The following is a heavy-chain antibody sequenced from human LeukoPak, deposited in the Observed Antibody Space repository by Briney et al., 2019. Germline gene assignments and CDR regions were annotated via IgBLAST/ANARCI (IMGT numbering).Heavy chain of an antibody. V-gene: IGHV3-23*01. D-gene: IGHD3-16*02. Sequence: GGSVRLSCAASGFTFSTYAMSWVRQARGKGLEWVATISGNGANTYDADFVWGRVTKSRDNSKNTLYLDMNSLRAEDTGGYYCEKQSARYPNPYYFDSWGQGTLVTVSS. J-gene: IGHJ4*02. CDR3: EKQSARYPNPYYFDS. CDR2: ISGNGANT. CDR1: GFTFSTYA.